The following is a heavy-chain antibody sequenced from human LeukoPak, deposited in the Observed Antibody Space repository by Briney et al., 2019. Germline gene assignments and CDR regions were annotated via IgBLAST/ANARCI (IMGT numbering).Heavy chain of an antibody. J-gene: IGHJ3*02. V-gene: IGHV4-39*07. Sequence: SDTLSLTCTLSGGSIRSSSYYWGWIRQPPGKALEWIGSIYYSGSTYYNPSPKSRVTTSVDTAKNRFSLKLSSVTAADTAVYYCARDLYSSRTNDAFVIWGQGTMVTVSS. CDR1: GGSIRSSSYY. CDR3: ARDLYSSRTNDAFVI. CDR2: IYYSGST. D-gene: IGHD6-13*01.